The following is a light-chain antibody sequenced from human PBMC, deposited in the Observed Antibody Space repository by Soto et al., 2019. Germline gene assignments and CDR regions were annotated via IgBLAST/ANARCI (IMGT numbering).Light chain of an antibody. CDR1: SSNIGGYY. CDR3: GTWDSSLSTVV. J-gene: IGLJ2*01. Sequence: QSVLTQPPSVSAAPGQKVTISCSGSSSNIGGYYVSWYQQFPGTAPKLLIYASVQRPSGIPDRFSGSKSGTSATLGITGLQTGDEADYYCGTWDSSLSTVVLGGGTKLTVL. CDR2: ASV. V-gene: IGLV1-51*01.